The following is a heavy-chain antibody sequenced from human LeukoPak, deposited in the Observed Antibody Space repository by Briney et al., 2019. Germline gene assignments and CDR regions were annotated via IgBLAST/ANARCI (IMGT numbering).Heavy chain of an antibody. V-gene: IGHV3-53*01. J-gene: IGHJ4*02. CDR2: IYSGGST. CDR3: AGSGWYKGVFDY. D-gene: IGHD6-19*01. Sequence: PGGSLRLSCVASGFTVSSNYMTWVRQAPGKGMEWVSVIYSGGSTYYADSVKGRYTISRDNSKNTLYLQMNSLRAEDTAVYYCAGSGWYKGVFDYWGQGTLVTVSS. CDR1: GFTVSSNY.